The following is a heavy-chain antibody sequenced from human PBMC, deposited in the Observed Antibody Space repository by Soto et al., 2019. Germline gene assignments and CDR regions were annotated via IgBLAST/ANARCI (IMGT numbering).Heavy chain of an antibody. CDR1: GFTFGDYA. D-gene: IGHD2-2*01. V-gene: IGHV3-23*01. J-gene: IGHJ4*02. CDR2: ISGSGGST. Sequence: GGSLRLSCTASGFTFGDYAMSWVRQAPGKGLEWVSAISGSGGSTYYADSVKGRFTISRDNSKNTLYLQMNSLRAEDTAVYYCAKGEVHCSSTSCLFFDYWGQGTLVTVSS. CDR3: AKGEVHCSSTSCLFFDY.